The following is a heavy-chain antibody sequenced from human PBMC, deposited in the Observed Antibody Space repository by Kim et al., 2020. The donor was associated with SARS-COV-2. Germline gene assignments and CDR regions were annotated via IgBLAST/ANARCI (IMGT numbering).Heavy chain of an antibody. J-gene: IGHJ5*02. Sequence: GGSLRLSCTASGFTFSSSWMHWVRQAPGKGPVWLSRISGDGTKTIYADSVKGRFTISRDNAKNTLYLQMNNLRVEDTAMYYCTSNFNWFDPWGQGTRVTVSS. CDR2: ISGDGTKT. V-gene: IGHV3-74*01. CDR1: GFTFSSSW. CDR3: TSNFNWFDP.